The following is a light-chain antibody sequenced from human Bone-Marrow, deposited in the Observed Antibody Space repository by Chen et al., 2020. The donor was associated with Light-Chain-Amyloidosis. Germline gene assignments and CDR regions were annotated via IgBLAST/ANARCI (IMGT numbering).Light chain of an antibody. V-gene: IGLV3-25*03. CDR3: QSADSSGTYEVI. J-gene: IGLJ2*01. CDR2: RDT. CDR1: DLPTKY. Sequence: SYELTQPPSVSVSPGQTARITCSGDDLPTKYAYWYQQKPGQAPVLVIHRDTERPSGISEPFSGSSSVTTATLTISGVQAEDEADYHCQSADSSGTYEVIFGGGTKLTVL.